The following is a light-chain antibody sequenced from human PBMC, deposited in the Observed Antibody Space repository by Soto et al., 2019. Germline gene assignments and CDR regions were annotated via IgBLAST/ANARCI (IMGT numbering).Light chain of an antibody. CDR1: NSDVGAYNY. V-gene: IGLV2-14*03. CDR2: DVS. Sequence: QSVLTQPASVSGSPGQSIIISNTGTNSDVGAYNYVSWYQQHPGKAPRVLLYDVSNRPSGVSNRFSGSKSGNTASLTISGLQAQDEADYYCNSYTSGSTPYVFGTGTKVTVL. CDR3: NSYTSGSTPYV. J-gene: IGLJ1*01.